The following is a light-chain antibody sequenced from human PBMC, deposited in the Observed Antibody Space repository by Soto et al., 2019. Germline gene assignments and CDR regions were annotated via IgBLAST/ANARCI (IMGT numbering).Light chain of an antibody. CDR3: QQYDSSPLT. CDR1: QGVSSSY. CDR2: GGS. Sequence: EIVLTQSPGTLSLSPGERATLPCRASQGVSSSYVAWYQQKPGQAPRLLIYGGSSRATGIPDRFSGSGSGTDFALTISRLEPEDVAVYYCQQYDSSPLTFGGGTKVEIK. V-gene: IGKV3-20*01. J-gene: IGKJ4*01.